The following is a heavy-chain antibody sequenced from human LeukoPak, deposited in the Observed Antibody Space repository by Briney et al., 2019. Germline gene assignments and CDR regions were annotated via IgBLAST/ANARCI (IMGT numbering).Heavy chain of an antibody. J-gene: IGHJ5*02. CDR3: ARNPYTSGSFDP. V-gene: IGHV1-8*01. CDR2: MSPSSGNT. CDR1: GYIFTNYD. Sequence: ASVKVPCKASGYIFTNYDITWVRQATGQGLEWMGWMSPSSGNTVFAQKFQGRLTMTRNTSINTAYMELKSLRSEDTAVYYCARNPYTSGSFDPWGHGTLVTVSS. D-gene: IGHD5-12*01.